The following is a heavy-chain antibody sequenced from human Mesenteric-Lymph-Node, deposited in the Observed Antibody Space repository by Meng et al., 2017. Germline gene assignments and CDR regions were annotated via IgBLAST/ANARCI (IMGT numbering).Heavy chain of an antibody. D-gene: IGHD6-25*01. J-gene: IGHJ4*02. V-gene: IGHV3-23*01. CDR3: AKGGSGKYFDY. CDR2: IDSSGFT. CDR1: EFTFNTFW. Sequence: LSLTCAASEFTFNTFWMHWLRQAPGKGLQWVSAIDSSGFTNYADSVKGRFTISRDNSKNTLYLQLNSLRAEDTAVYYCAKGGSGKYFDYWGPGTLVTVSS.